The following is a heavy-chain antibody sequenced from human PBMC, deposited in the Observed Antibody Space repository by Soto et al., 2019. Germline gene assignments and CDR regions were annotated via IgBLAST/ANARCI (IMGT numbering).Heavy chain of an antibody. CDR3: ARGPTIFGVGVDAFDI. CDR1: GFTLSSYA. J-gene: IGHJ3*02. V-gene: IGHV3-23*01. D-gene: IGHD3-3*01. CDR2: ISGSGDFT. Sequence: EVQMLESGGGLVQPGGSLRLSCAASGFTLSSYALSWVRQAPGKGLEWVSGISGSGDFTFDADSVRGRFTISRDNSMNTLYLQMNSLRVVDTAVYYCARGPTIFGVGVDAFDIWGQGTMATVSS.